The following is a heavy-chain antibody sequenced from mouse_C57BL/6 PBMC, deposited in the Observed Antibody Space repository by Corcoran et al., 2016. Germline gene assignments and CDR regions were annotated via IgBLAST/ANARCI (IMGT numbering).Heavy chain of an antibody. J-gene: IGHJ2*01. CDR2: INPNNGGT. CDR3: ARGDFYYYGSSYSLFDY. Sequence: EVQLQQSGPELVKPGASVKISCKASGYTFTDYYMNWVKQSHGKSLEWIGDINPNNGGTSYNQKFKGKATLTVDRSSSTAYMELRSLTSDDSAVYYCARGDFYYYGSSYSLFDYWGQGTTLTVSS. CDR1: GYTFTDYY. V-gene: IGHV1-26*01. D-gene: IGHD1-1*01.